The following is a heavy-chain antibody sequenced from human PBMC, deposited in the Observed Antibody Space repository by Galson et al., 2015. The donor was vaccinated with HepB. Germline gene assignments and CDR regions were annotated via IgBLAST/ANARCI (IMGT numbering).Heavy chain of an antibody. CDR2: TNPNSGGT. CDR1: GYTFTGYY. Sequence: SVKVSCKASGYTFTGYYMHWVRQAPGQGLEWMGRTNPNSGGTNYAQKFQGRVTMTRDTSISTAYMELSRLRSDDTAVYYCARDRGYCTGDVCYRRWFDPWGQGTLVTVSS. V-gene: IGHV1-2*06. D-gene: IGHD2-8*02. J-gene: IGHJ5*02. CDR3: ARDRGYCTGDVCYRRWFDP.